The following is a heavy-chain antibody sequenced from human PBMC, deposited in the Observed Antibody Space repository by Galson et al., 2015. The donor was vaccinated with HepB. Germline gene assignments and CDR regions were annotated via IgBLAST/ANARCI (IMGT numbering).Heavy chain of an antibody. J-gene: IGHJ4*02. Sequence: SLRLSCAASGFTFSSYAMHWVRQAPGKGLEWVAVISYDGSNKYYADSVKGRFTISRDNSKNTLYLQMNSLRAEDTAVYYCASGLFETIAAAGPGYCGPRTLVTASP. V-gene: IGHV3-30-3*01. CDR1: GFTFSSYA. CDR3: ASGLFETIAAAGPGY. D-gene: IGHD6-13*01. CDR2: ISYDGSNK.